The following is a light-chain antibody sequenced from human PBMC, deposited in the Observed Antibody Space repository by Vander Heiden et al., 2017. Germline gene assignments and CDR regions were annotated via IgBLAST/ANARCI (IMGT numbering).Light chain of an antibody. CDR2: KES. J-gene: IGLJ3*02. V-gene: IGLV3-25*03. CDR1: ALAKQY. Sequence: SYELTQPPSVSVSPGQTARITSSGYALAKQYAYWDQQKPGQAPVLGIYKESERPSGIPERFSGSSSGTTVTLTISGVQAEDEADYYCQSADSSGTWVFGGGTKLTVL. CDR3: QSADSSGTWV.